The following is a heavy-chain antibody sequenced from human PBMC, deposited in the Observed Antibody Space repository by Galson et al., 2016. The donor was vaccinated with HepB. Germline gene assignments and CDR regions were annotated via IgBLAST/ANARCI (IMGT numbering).Heavy chain of an antibody. J-gene: IGHJ4*02. V-gene: IGHV3-33*01. Sequence: SLRLSCAASGFAFSSYGMHWVRQAPGKGLKWVAIVWFDESNRYYADSVKGRFTISRDNSKNTLYLQMNSLRVEDTAVYYCVRDPKGDAYFDSWGQGTLVTVSS. CDR2: VWFDESNR. CDR3: VRDPKGDAYFDS. CDR1: GFAFSSYG. D-gene: IGHD3-10*01.